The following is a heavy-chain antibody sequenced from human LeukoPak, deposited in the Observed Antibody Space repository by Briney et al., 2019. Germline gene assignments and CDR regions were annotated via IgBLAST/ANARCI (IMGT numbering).Heavy chain of an antibody. CDR2: IRYDGSNK. D-gene: IGHD1-26*01. CDR1: GFTFSSYG. V-gene: IGHV3-30*02. CDR3: AKDRGSYSRVFGVY. Sequence: GGSLRLSCAASGFTFSSYGMHWVRQAPGKGLEWVAFIRYDGSNKYYADSVKGRFTISRDNSKNTLYLQMNSLRAEDTAVYYCAKDRGSYSRVFGVYWGQGTLVTVSS. J-gene: IGHJ4*02.